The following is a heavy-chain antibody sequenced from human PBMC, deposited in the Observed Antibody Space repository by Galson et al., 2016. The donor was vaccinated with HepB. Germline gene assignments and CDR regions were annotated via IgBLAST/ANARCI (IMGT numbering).Heavy chain of an antibody. Sequence: SETLSLTCTVSGGSISSSSYYWGCIRQPPGKGLEWIGTIYYSGSTYYNPSLKSRVTISVDTSKNQFSLKLSSVTAADTAMYYCARQGYNILTGYINYFDYWGQGTLVTVSS. D-gene: IGHD3-9*01. V-gene: IGHV4-39*01. CDR1: GGSISSSSYY. CDR2: IYYSGST. J-gene: IGHJ4*02. CDR3: ARQGYNILTGYINYFDY.